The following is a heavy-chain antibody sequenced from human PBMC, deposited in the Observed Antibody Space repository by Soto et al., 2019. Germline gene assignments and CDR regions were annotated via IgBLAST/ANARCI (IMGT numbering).Heavy chain of an antibody. CDR1: GGSVNSDSHN. CDR2: INHSGST. CDR3: ARNRGVVTPHHNNWFDP. V-gene: IGHV4-61*01. D-gene: IGHD2-21*02. J-gene: IGHJ5*02. Sequence: SETLSLTCTVSGGSVNSDSHNWSWIRQPPGKGLEWIGEINHSGSTNYNPSLKSRVTISVDTSNNQFSLKLTSVTAADTAVYYCARNRGVVTPHHNNWFDPWGQGTLVTVSS.